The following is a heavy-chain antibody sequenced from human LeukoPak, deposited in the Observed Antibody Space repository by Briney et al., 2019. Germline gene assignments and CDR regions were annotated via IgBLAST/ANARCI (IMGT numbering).Heavy chain of an antibody. Sequence: SETLSLTCTVSGGSISSYYWSWIRQPAGKGLEWIGRIYTSGSTNYNPSLKSRVTMSVNTSKNQSSLKLSSVTAADTAVYYCARDVAVAGYYYYYGMDVWGQGTTVTVSS. CDR2: IYTSGST. CDR1: GGSISSYY. J-gene: IGHJ6*02. CDR3: ARDVAVAGYYYYYGMDV. D-gene: IGHD6-19*01. V-gene: IGHV4-4*07.